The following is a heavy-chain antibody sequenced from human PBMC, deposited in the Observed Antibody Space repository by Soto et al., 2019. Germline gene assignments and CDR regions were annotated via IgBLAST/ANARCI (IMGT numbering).Heavy chain of an antibody. Sequence: ASLKVSCKASGYTFIKYTMHWVRQAPGQRLEWMGKIYPVNGDTEYSEKFQGRVSITGDTSASTVYMEVSSLRAEDAAVYYCARDRYYGSGSYNHFDYWGLGTLVTVSS. J-gene: IGHJ4*02. CDR2: IYPVNGDT. V-gene: IGHV1-3*01. CDR1: GYTFIKYT. D-gene: IGHD3-10*01. CDR3: ARDRYYGSGSYNHFDY.